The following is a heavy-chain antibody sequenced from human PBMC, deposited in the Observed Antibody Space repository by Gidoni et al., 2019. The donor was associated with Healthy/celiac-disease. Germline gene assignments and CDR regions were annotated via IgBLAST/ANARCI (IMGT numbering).Heavy chain of an antibody. V-gene: IGHV3-23*01. D-gene: IGHD2-15*01. J-gene: IGHJ4*02. Sequence: EVQLLESGGGLVQPGGSLRLSCAASGFTFRSYAMSWVRQAPGKGLEWVSAISGSGGSTYYADSVKGRFTISRDNSKNTLYLQMNSLRAEDTAVYYCAKDCRSGGSCYQFDYWGQGTLVTVSS. CDR3: AKDCRSGGSCYQFDY. CDR1: GFTFRSYA. CDR2: ISGSGGST.